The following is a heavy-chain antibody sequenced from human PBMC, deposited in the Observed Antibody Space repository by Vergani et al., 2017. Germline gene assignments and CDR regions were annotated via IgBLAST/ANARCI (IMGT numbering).Heavy chain of an antibody. V-gene: IGHV3-13*04. CDR2: IGTAGDT. Sequence: EVQLVESGGGLVQPGGSLRLSCAASGFTFSSYDMHWVRQATGKGLEWVSAIGTAGDTYYPGSVKGRFTISRENAKNSLYLQMNSLRAGDTAVYYCAKDTGYYDYVWGSYRYPIPVAPGIWNAPTIDYWGQGTLVTVSS. D-gene: IGHD3-16*02. CDR3: AKDTGYYDYVWGSYRYPIPVAPGIWNAPTIDY. J-gene: IGHJ4*02. CDR1: GFTFSSYD.